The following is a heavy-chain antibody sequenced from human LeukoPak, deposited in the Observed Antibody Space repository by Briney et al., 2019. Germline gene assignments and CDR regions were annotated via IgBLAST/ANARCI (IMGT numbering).Heavy chain of an antibody. V-gene: IGHV3-9*01. J-gene: IGHJ4*02. CDR2: ISWNSGFI. CDR1: GFTFDDYA. D-gene: IGHD6-19*01. Sequence: PGGSLRLSCAASGFTFDDYAMHWVRQAPGKGLEWVSGISWNSGFIAYADSVKGRFTISRDNSKNTLYLQMNSLRAEDTAVYYCARRSGIAVAGAFDYWGQGTLVTVSS. CDR3: ARRSGIAVAGAFDY.